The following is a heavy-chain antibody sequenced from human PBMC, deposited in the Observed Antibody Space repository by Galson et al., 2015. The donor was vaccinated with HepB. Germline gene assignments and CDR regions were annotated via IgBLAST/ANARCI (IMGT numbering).Heavy chain of an antibody. V-gene: IGHV3-49*04. CDR3: TRGHSDSSGWYRLDY. CDR1: GFTFGDYA. D-gene: IGHD6-19*01. CDR2: IRSKAYGGTT. Sequence: SLRLSCAASGFTFGDYAMSWVRQAPGKGLEWVGFIRSKAYGGTTEYAASVKGRFTISRDDSKSIAYLQMNSLKTEDTAVYYCTRGHSDSSGWYRLDYWGQGTLVTVSS. J-gene: IGHJ4*02.